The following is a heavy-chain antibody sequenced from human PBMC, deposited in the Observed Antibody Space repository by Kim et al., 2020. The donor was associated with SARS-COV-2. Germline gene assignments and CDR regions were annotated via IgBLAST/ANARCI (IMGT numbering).Heavy chain of an antibody. CDR2: IYYSGST. CDR3: ARLTTGAKGYYGMDV. Sequence: SETLSLTCTVSGGSISSGDYYWSWIRQPPGKGLEWIGYIYYSGSTYYNPSLKSRVSISVDTSKNQFSLKLSSVTAADTAVYYCARLTTGAKGYYGMDVWGQGTTVTVSS. V-gene: IGHV4-30-4*01. J-gene: IGHJ6*02. CDR1: GGSISSGDYY. D-gene: IGHD4-4*01.